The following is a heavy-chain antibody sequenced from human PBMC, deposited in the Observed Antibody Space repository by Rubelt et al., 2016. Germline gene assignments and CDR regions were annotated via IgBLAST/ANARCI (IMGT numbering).Heavy chain of an antibody. CDR3: ARGFLEWLLYFDY. Sequence: SSYGMHWVRQAPGKGLEWVAVISYDGSNKYYADSVKGRFTISRDNSKNTLYLQMNSLRAEDTAVYYCARGFLEWLLYFDYWGQGTLVTVSS. CDR2: ISYDGSNK. J-gene: IGHJ4*02. D-gene: IGHD3-3*01. CDR1: SSYG. V-gene: IGHV3-30*03.